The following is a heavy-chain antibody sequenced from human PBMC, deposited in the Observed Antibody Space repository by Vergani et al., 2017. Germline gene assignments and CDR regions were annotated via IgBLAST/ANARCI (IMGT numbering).Heavy chain of an antibody. CDR3: ARQLSSGYARYYYYYGMDV. Sequence: QLQLQESGPGLVKPSETLSLTCTVSGGSISSSSYYWGWIRQPPGKGLEWIGIIYPGDSDTRYSPSFQGQVTISADKSISTAYLQWSSLKASDTAMYYCARQLSSGYARYYYYYGMDVWGQGTTVTVSS. CDR1: GGSISSSSYY. CDR2: IYPGDSDT. V-gene: IGHV4-39*07. D-gene: IGHD3-22*01. J-gene: IGHJ6*02.